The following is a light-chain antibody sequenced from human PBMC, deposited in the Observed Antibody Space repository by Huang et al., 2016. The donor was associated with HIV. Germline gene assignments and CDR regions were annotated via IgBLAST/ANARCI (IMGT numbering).Light chain of an antibody. Sequence: DIQMTQSPSTLSASVGDRVTITCRASQSISYWLAWYQQKPGKAPNLLFYKSSTLKSGVPSRFSGSGSGTEFTLTISSLQPDDFATYYCQQYNSYSWTFGQGTKVEIK. CDR3: QQYNSYSWT. J-gene: IGKJ1*01. CDR2: KSS. V-gene: IGKV1-5*03. CDR1: QSISYW.